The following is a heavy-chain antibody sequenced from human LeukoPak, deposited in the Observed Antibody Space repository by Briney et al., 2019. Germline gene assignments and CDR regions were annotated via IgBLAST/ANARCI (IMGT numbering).Heavy chain of an antibody. J-gene: IGHJ2*01. CDR1: GGSISSYY. D-gene: IGHD1-26*01. CDR3: AREGPGLVGAIPSWYFDL. CDR2: IYYSGST. V-gene: IGHV4-59*01. Sequence: SEPLSLTCTVSGGSISSYYWSWIRQPPGKGLEWIGYIYYSGSTNYNPSLKSRVTISVDTSKNQFSLKLSSVTAADTAVYYCAREGPGLVGAIPSWYFDLWGRGTLVTVSS.